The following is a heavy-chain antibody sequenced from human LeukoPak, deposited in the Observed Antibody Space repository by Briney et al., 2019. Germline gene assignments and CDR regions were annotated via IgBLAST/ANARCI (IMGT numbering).Heavy chain of an antibody. CDR2: IYTSGST. CDR1: GGSISSYY. CDR3: ARENNLVYSYGYGGFDY. J-gene: IGHJ4*02. D-gene: IGHD5-18*01. V-gene: IGHV4-4*07. Sequence: PSETLSLTCTVSGGSISSYYWSWIRQPAGRGLEWIGRIYTSGSTNYNPSLKSRVTMSVDTSKNQFSLKLGSVTAADTAVYYCARENNLVYSYGYGGFDYWGQGTLVTVSS.